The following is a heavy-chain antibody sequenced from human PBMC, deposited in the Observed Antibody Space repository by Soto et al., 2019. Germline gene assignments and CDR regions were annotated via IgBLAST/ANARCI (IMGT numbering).Heavy chain of an antibody. CDR1: GFTFSYYW. CDR2: IHSDGSST. D-gene: IGHD1-26*01. V-gene: IGHV3-74*01. J-gene: IGHJ3*01. CDR3: ARGDRGAFDL. Sequence: EVQLVESGGGLVRPGGSLRLSCAASGFTFSYYWMHWVRQAPGKGLVWVSRIHSDGSSTTYADFVKGRFIISRDNARNTVELQMNRVRVKDTAVYYCARGDRGAFDLWGEVAVVSVSS.